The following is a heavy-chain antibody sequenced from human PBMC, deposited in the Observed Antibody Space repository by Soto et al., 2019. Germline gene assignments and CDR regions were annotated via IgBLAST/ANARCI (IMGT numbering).Heavy chain of an antibody. CDR2: IWYHGNSM. V-gene: IGHV3-33*01. CDR3: ARYNTGHSDY. J-gene: IGHJ4*02. D-gene: IGHD1-20*01. Sequence: QGQLVESGGGVVQPGRSLRLSCAASGFTLSSYGMHWVRQAPGKGLAWVAVIWYHGNSMYYADSVKGRFTISRDNSKNTLYLQMNNLRAEDTAVYYCARYNTGHSDYWGQGTLVTVCS. CDR1: GFTLSSYG.